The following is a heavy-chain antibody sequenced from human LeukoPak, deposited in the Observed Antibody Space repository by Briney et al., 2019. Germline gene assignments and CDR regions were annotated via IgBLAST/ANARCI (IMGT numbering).Heavy chain of an antibody. CDR2: ISGSGAGT. CDR3: AKEVSRVTTFYFDY. V-gene: IGHV3-23*01. D-gene: IGHD4-17*01. Sequence: GGSLRHSCAASGFTFSSYAMNWVRQAPGKGLEWVSAISGSGAGTYYADSVKGRFTISRDNSKNTLYLQMNSLRAEDTAVYYCAKEVSRVTTFYFDYWGQGTLVTVSS. J-gene: IGHJ4*02. CDR1: GFTFSSYA.